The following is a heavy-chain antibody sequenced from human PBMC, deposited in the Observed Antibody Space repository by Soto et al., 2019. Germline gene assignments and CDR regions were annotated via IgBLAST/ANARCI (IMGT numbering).Heavy chain of an antibody. V-gene: IGHV1-3*01. J-gene: IGHJ4*02. Sequence: QVQLVQSGAEVKKPGASVKVSCKASGYTFTSYAMHWVRQAPGQRLEWMGGINAGNGNTKYSQKFQGRVTITRDTSASTAYMELSSLRSEGTAVYYCARGAGWSSGWSQGFDYWGQGTLVTVSS. CDR1: GYTFTSYA. D-gene: IGHD6-19*01. CDR3: ARGAGWSSGWSQGFDY. CDR2: INAGNGNT.